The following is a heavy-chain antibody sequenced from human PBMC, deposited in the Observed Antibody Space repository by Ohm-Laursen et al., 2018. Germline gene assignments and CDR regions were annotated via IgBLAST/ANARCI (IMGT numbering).Heavy chain of an antibody. V-gene: IGHV1-8*01. CDR1: GYTFTSYD. Sequence: GASVKVSCKASGYTFTSYDINWVRQATGQGLEWMGWMNPNSGNTGYAQKFQGRVTMTRNTSISTAYMELSSLRSEDTAVYYCARGPSIGDTAMTTYDYWGQGTLVTVSS. CDR3: ARGPSIGDTAMTTYDY. D-gene: IGHD5-18*01. J-gene: IGHJ4*02. CDR2: MNPNSGNT.